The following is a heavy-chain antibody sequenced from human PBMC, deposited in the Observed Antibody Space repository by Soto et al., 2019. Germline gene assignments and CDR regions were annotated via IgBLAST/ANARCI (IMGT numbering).Heavy chain of an antibody. CDR1: GLTFSTYY. Sequence: EVQLVESGGGLVQPGGSLRLSCAASGLTFSTYYMSWVRQAQGKGLAWVANVNEDGSEKYYVDSVKGRFTVSRDNARNSLYLQMNSLRAEDTAVYYCARERGSGGYGGDYWGQGTLVTVSS. J-gene: IGHJ4*02. V-gene: IGHV3-7*03. CDR3: ARERGSGGYGGDY. CDR2: VNEDGSEK. D-gene: IGHD6-19*01.